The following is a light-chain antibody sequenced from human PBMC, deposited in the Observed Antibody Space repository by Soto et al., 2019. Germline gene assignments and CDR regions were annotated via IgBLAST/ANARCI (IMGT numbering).Light chain of an antibody. CDR1: QGIRND. Sequence: AIQMTQSPSSLSASVGDRVTITCRASQGIRNDLGWYQQKPGKAPKLLIYAASSFRSGVPSRFSGSGSGTDFTLTISSLHPEDFATYYCLQDYNYPRTFGQGTKVEIK. CDR3: LQDYNYPRT. V-gene: IGKV1-6*01. J-gene: IGKJ1*01. CDR2: AAS.